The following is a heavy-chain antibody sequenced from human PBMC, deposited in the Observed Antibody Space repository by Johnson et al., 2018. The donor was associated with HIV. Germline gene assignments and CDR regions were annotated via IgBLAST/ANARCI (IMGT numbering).Heavy chain of an antibody. J-gene: IGHJ3*02. D-gene: IGHD5-24*01. CDR3: ARGMARIAFDI. V-gene: IGHV3-11*04. CDR1: GFSFGDYY. Sequence: VQLVESGGGLVKPGGSLRLSCAASGFSFGDYYMSWIRQAPGKGLEWISYISSDVSTIDYADSVKGRFTISRDNGNNSLYLQMNSLRAEDAAVYYCARGMARIAFDIWGQGTMVTVSS. CDR2: ISSDVSTI.